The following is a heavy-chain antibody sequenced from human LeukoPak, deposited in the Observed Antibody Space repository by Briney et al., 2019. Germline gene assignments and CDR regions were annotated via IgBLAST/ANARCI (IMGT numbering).Heavy chain of an antibody. CDR1: GLTFSNYA. J-gene: IGHJ3*01. V-gene: IGHV3-23*01. CDR3: AKDPNGNYVGAFDD. CDR2: IVGSGDGT. Sequence: GGSLRLSCAASGLTFSNYAMTWVRQAPGKGLEWVSSIVGSGDGTNYADSVKGRFTISRDNSKNTLYLQMNSLRVEDAAVYYCAKDPNGNYVGAFDDWGQGTMVTVSS. D-gene: IGHD4-11*01.